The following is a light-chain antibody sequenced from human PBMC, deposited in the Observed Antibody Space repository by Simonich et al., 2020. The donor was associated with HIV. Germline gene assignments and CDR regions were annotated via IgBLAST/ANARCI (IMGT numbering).Light chain of an antibody. CDR3: QQYYSTPRT. CDR2: WAS. V-gene: IGKV4-1*01. J-gene: IGKJ1*01. Sequence: DIVMTQSPDSLAVSLGERATINCKTRQTVLYSSNNKNYLAWYQQKPGQPPKLLIYWASTRESGVPDRFSGSGSVTDFTRTINSLQAEDVAVYYCQQYYSTPRTFCQGTKVEIK. CDR1: QTVLYSSNNKNY.